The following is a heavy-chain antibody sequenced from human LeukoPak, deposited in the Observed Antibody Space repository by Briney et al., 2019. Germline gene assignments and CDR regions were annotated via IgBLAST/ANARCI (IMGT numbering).Heavy chain of an antibody. Sequence: GGSLRLSCAASGFTFSSYAMSWVRQAPGKGLEWVSAISGSGGSTYYAYSVKGRFTISRDNSKNTLYLQMNSLRAEDTAVYYCAKAHPNYDILTGYYPYYFDYWGQGTLVTVSS. CDR1: GFTFSSYA. CDR3: AKAHPNYDILTGYYPYYFDY. D-gene: IGHD3-9*01. CDR2: ISGSGGST. J-gene: IGHJ4*02. V-gene: IGHV3-23*01.